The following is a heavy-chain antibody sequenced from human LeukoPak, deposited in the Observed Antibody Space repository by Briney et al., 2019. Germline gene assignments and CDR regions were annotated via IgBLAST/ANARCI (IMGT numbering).Heavy chain of an antibody. D-gene: IGHD3-3*01. Sequence: SETLSLTCAVYGGSFSGYYWSWIRQPPGKGLEWIGEINHSGSTNYNPSLKSRVTISVDTSKNQFSLKLSSVTAADTAVYYCARRRRVCDFWSGYYTEPNWFDPWGQGTLVTVSS. CDR3: ARRRRVCDFWSGYYTEPNWFDP. CDR2: INHSGST. V-gene: IGHV4-34*01. CDR1: GGSFSGYY. J-gene: IGHJ5*02.